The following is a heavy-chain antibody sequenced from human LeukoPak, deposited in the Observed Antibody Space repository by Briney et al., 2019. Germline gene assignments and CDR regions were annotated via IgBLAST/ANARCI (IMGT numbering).Heavy chain of an antibody. Sequence: PSETLSPTCTVSGGSINSGDYYGSWIRQPPGKGLEWIGYIYYSGSTYYNPSLKSRVTISVDTSKNQFSLKLSSVTAADTAVYYCARLITIFGVVISNYMDVWGKGTTVTVSS. CDR3: ARLITIFGVVISNYMDV. CDR1: GGSINSGDYY. V-gene: IGHV4-30-4*08. CDR2: IYYSGST. J-gene: IGHJ6*03. D-gene: IGHD3-3*01.